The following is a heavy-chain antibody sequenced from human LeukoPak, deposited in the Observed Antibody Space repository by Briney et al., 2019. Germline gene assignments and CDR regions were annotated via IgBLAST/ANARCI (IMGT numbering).Heavy chain of an antibody. V-gene: IGHV3-48*03. CDR1: GFTFSNYE. D-gene: IGHD4-17*01. Sequence: PGGSLRLSCAASGFTFSNYEMNWVRQAPGKGLEWVSFISSTGLTIYYADSVKGRFTISRDNAKNSLYLQMNSLGAEDTAVYYCTTPRDTVGYGNFDYWGQGTLVTVSS. CDR3: TTPRDTVGYGNFDY. J-gene: IGHJ4*02. CDR2: ISSTGLTI.